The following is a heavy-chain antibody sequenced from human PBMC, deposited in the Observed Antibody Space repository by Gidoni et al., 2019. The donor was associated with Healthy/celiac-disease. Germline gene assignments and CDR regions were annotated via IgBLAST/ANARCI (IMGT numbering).Heavy chain of an antibody. CDR3: TTEYSPSFSPDIEWELLNY. CDR2: IKSKTDGGTT. J-gene: IGHJ4*02. Sequence: EVQLVESGGGLVKPGGSLRLSCAASGFTFSNAWLNWVRQAPGKGLEWVGRIKSKTDGGTTDYAAPVEGRFTISRDDSKNTLYLQMNSLKTEDTAVYYCTTEYSPSFSPDIEWELLNYWGQGTLVTVSS. V-gene: IGHV3-15*07. CDR1: GFTFSNAW. D-gene: IGHD1-26*01.